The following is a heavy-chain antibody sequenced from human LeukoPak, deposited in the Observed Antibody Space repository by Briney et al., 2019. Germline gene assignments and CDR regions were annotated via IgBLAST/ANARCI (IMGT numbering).Heavy chain of an antibody. V-gene: IGHV4-61*02. Sequence: SETLSLTCTVSGGSISSGSYYWSWIRQPAGKGLEWIGRIYTSGSTNYNPSLKSRVTISVDTSKNQFSLKLSSVTAADTAVYYCARDGGWGCSYGSYYYYMDVWGKGTTVTVSS. CDR2: IYTSGST. J-gene: IGHJ6*03. CDR3: ARDGGWGCSYGSYYYYMDV. D-gene: IGHD5-18*01. CDR1: GGSISSGSYY.